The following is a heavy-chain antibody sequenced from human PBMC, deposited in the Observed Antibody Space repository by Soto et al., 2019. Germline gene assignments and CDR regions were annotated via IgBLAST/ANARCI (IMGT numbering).Heavy chain of an antibody. D-gene: IGHD4-17*01. J-gene: IGHJ4*02. CDR1: GYAFTSFG. CDR2: ISAYNGHT. V-gene: IGHV1-18*04. Sequence: ASVKVSCKASGYAFTSFGISWVRQAPGQGLEWMGWISAYNGHTNFAQKLQGRVTMTTDTSTSTAYMELRSLRSDDTAVYYCARVFTDYGDYKYYFDYWGQGTLVTVSS. CDR3: ARVFTDYGDYKYYFDY.